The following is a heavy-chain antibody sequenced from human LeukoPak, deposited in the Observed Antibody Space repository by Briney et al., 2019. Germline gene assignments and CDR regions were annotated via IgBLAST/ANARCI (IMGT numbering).Heavy chain of an antibody. D-gene: IGHD3-16*01. V-gene: IGHV3-9*01. CDR1: GFTFDDYA. CDR2: ISWNSGSI. Sequence: GGSLRLSCAASGFTFDDYAMHWVRQAPGKGLEWVSGISWNSGSIGYADSVKGRFTISRDNAKNSLYLQMNSLRAEDTALYYCAKGRGGNYYFDYWGQGTLVTVSS. J-gene: IGHJ4*02. CDR3: AKGRGGNYYFDY.